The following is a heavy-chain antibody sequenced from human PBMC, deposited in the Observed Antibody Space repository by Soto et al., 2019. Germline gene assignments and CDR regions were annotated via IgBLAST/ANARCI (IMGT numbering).Heavy chain of an antibody. Sequence: SVTLSLTCTVSGFSISGYYLGLIRQPPGKGLEWIGYIHYSGSTNYNPSLRSRVTISVDTPKNQFSLKVNSMTAADTAIYYCARGGVAARKGRWFDPWGQGNLVTVSA. CDR2: IHYSGST. J-gene: IGHJ5*02. CDR3: ARGGVAARKGRWFDP. D-gene: IGHD6-25*01. CDR1: GFSISGYY. V-gene: IGHV4-59*01.